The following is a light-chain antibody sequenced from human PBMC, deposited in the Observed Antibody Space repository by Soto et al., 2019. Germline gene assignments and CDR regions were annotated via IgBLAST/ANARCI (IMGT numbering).Light chain of an antibody. J-gene: IGKJ1*01. V-gene: IGKV3-20*01. CDR1: QSVSNNY. CDR3: QQYGGSPGT. Sequence: EIVLTQSPGTLSLSPGERATLSCRASQSVSNNYLAWYQQKPGQAPRLLIYGASSRTTGIPDRFSGSGSGTNFTLTISRLETEDFAVYYCQQYGGSPGTFGQGTKVDIK. CDR2: GAS.